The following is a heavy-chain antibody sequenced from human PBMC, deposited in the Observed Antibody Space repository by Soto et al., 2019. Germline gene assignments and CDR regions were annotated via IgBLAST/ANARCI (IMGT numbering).Heavy chain of an antibody. V-gene: IGHV3-64*01. CDR2: ISSNGGST. Sequence: EVQLVESGGGLVQPGGSLRLSCAASGFTFSSYAMHWVRQAPGKGLEYVSAISSNGGSTAYANSVKGRFTISRDNPKNTLYLQMGSLRAEDMAVYYCARGGRGYEFDYWGQGTLVTVSS. J-gene: IGHJ4*02. CDR3: ARGGRGYEFDY. CDR1: GFTFSSYA. D-gene: IGHD5-12*01.